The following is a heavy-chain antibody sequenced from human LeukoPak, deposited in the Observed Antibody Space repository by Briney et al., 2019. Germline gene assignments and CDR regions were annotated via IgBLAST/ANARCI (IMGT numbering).Heavy chain of an antibody. J-gene: IGHJ3*01. V-gene: IGHV1-2*02. CDR1: GYTFTYYY. Sequence: ASVKVSCKASGYTFTYYYMHWVRPAPGQGLEWMGWINLNTGDTKYEQKFQGRVTMTRDTSASTAYMELNGLTSDDTAVYYCARDDAYSAENAFDFWGQGTMVTVSS. D-gene: IGHD2-15*01. CDR3: ARDDAYSAENAFDF. CDR2: INLNTGDT.